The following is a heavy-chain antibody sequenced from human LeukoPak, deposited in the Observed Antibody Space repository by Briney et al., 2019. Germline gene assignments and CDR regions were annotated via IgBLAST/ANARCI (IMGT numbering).Heavy chain of an antibody. CDR2: MNPNSGNT. V-gene: IGHV1-8*01. Sequence: ASVKVSCKASGYTFTSYDINWVRQATGKGLEWMGWMNPNSGNTGYAQKFQGRVTMIRNTSISTAYMELSSLRSEDTAVYYCARGDCGSGSYRYYYYMEVWGKGTAVTVSS. CDR3: ARGDCGSGSYRYYYYMEV. J-gene: IGHJ6*03. CDR1: GYTFTSYD. D-gene: IGHD3-10*01.